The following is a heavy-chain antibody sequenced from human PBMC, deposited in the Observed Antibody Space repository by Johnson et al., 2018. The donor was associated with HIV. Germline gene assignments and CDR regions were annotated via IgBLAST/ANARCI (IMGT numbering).Heavy chain of an antibody. Sequence: VQLVETGGGLIQPGGSLRLSCAASGFTVSSNYMSWVRQAPGKGLEWVSVIYSGGSTYYADSVKGRFTISRDNSKNTLYLQMNSLRAEDTAVYYCANETRDGRSAFDIWCQGTMVTVSS. CDR1: GFTVSSNY. J-gene: IGHJ3*02. D-gene: IGHD2-15*01. CDR2: IYSGGST. V-gene: IGHV3-53*02. CDR3: ANETRDGRSAFDI.